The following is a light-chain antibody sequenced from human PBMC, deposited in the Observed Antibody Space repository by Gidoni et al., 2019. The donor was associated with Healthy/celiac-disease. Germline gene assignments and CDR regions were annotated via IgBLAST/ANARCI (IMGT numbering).Light chain of an antibody. J-gene: IGKJ2*01. Sequence: EIVMTQSPATLSESPGERATLSCRASQSVNSNLAWYQQKPGQAPRLLIYGASTRATGIPARFSGSGSGTEFTLTISSLQSEDFAVYYCQQYNNWPRTFXQXTKLEIK. V-gene: IGKV3-15*01. CDR3: QQYNNWPRT. CDR2: GAS. CDR1: QSVNSN.